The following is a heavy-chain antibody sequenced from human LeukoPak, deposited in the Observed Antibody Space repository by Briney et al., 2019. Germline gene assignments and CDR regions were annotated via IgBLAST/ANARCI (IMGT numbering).Heavy chain of an antibody. CDR2: ISYDGSNK. CDR1: GFTFSSYA. J-gene: IGHJ4*02. V-gene: IGHV3-30-3*01. Sequence: GGSLRLSCAASGFTFSSYAMHWVRQAPGKGLEWVAVISYDGSNKYYADSVKGRFTISRDNSKNTLYLQMNSLRAEDTAVYYCASFSYCSSTSCYAGSDYWGQGTLVTVSS. CDR3: ASFSYCSSTSCYAGSDY. D-gene: IGHD2-2*01.